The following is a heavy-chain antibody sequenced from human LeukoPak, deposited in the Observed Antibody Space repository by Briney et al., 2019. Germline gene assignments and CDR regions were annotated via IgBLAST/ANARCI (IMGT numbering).Heavy chain of an antibody. V-gene: IGHV3-23*01. CDR3: AKSLSTSGSFYDY. D-gene: IGHD3-10*01. CDR2: INSNGGST. Sequence: GGSLRLSCAASGFTLASYAMTWVRQAPGKGLEWVSAINSNGGSTCYADSVKGRFTISRDNSKNTLFLQMNSLRAEDTALYYCAKSLSTSGSFYDYWGQGTLVTVSS. J-gene: IGHJ4*02. CDR1: GFTLASYA.